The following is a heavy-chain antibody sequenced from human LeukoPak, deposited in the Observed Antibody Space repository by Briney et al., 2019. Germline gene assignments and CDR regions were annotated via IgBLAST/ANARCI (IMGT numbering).Heavy chain of an antibody. CDR2: INPNSGGT. D-gene: IGHD3-22*01. Sequence: ASVKVSFKASGYTFTGYYMHWVRQAPGQGLEWMGRINPNSGGTNYAQKFQGRVTMTMDTSISTDYMELSRLRSDDTAVYYCARDEDYYDSSDGDYWGQGTLVTVSS. CDR3: ARDEDYYDSSDGDY. V-gene: IGHV1-2*06. J-gene: IGHJ4*02. CDR1: GYTFTGYY.